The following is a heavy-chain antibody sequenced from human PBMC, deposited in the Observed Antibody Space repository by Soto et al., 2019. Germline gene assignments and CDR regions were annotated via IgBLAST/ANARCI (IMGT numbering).Heavy chain of an antibody. Sequence: GASVKVSWKASGYTFTSYGISWVRQAPGQGLEWMGWISAYNGNTNYAQKLQGRVTMTTDTSTSTAYMELRSLRSDDTAVYYCARDLLLVAAEYYYYGMDVWGQGTTVTVSS. V-gene: IGHV1-18*01. CDR3: ARDLLLVAAEYYYYGMDV. D-gene: IGHD6-13*01. J-gene: IGHJ6*02. CDR1: GYTFTSYG. CDR2: ISAYNGNT.